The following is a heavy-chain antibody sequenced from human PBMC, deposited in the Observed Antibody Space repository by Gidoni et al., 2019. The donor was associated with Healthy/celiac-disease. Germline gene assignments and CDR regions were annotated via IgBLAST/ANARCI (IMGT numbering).Heavy chain of an antibody. CDR1: GFPFSSYA. D-gene: IGHD3-16*01. V-gene: IGHV3-30*01. Sequence: QVQLMESGGGVVQPGRSLRLSCAASGFPFSSYAMHWVRQAPGQGLEWVAVIPYDGSNKYYEDSVKGRVTISRDNSKNTLYLQMNSLRAEDTAVYYCARDAETQGGGEYYFDYWGQGTLVTVSS. CDR2: IPYDGSNK. J-gene: IGHJ4*02. CDR3: ARDAETQGGGEYYFDY.